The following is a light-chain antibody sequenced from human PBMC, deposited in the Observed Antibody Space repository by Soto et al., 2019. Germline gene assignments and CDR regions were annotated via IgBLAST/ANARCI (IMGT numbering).Light chain of an antibody. Sequence: QSVLTQPRSVSGSPGQSVTLSCTVTSSDVGVYDYVSWYQQHPGKAPKLMIYDVSKRPSGVPDRFSGAKSGNTASLTISGLQAEDEADYYCCSYAGSYTYVFGSGTKATVL. CDR1: SSDVGVYDY. CDR2: DVS. CDR3: CSYAGSYTYV. V-gene: IGLV2-11*01. J-gene: IGLJ1*01.